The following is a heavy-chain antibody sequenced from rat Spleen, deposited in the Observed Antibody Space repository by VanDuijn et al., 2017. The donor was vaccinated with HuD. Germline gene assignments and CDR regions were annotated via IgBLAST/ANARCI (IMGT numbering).Heavy chain of an antibody. CDR2: ISFDGSST. Sequence: EVQLVESGGGLVQPGRSMKLSCAASGFTFSNYDMAWVRQAPTKGLEWVASISFDGSSTYYRDSVKGRFTFSRDNAKSTLYLQMDSLRSEDTATYFCIRQVLLQWFDYWGQGVMVTVSS. V-gene: IGHV5-25*01. CDR3: IRQVLLQWFDY. J-gene: IGHJ2*01. D-gene: IGHD1-1*01. CDR1: GFTFSNYD.